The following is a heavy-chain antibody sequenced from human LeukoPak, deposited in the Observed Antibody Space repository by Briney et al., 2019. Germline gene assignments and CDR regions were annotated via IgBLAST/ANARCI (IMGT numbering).Heavy chain of an antibody. D-gene: IGHD3-10*01. CDR1: GFTFSSYG. CDR3: AKDLPLWFGKFFDY. V-gene: IGHV3-30*18. J-gene: IGHJ4*02. Sequence: GGSLRLSCAASGFTFSSYGMHWVRQAPGKGLEWVAVISYDGSNKYYADSVKGRFTISRDNSKNTLYLQMNSLRAEDTAVYYCAKDLPLWFGKFFDYWGQGTLVTVSS. CDR2: ISYDGSNK.